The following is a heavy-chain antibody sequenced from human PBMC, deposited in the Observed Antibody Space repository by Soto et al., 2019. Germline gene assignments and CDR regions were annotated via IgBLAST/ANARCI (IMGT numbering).Heavy chain of an antibody. D-gene: IGHD3-22*01. CDR3: ARGPSRYYDSSDYYY. V-gene: IGHV4-31*03. J-gene: IGHJ4*02. Sequence: SETLSLTCTVSGGSISSGAYYWSWIRQHPGKGLEWIGYIYYSGSTYYNPSLKSRATVSVDTSKNQFSLKLSSVTAADTAVYYCARGPSRYYDSSDYYYWGQGTLVTVSS. CDR1: GGSISSGAYY. CDR2: IYYSGST.